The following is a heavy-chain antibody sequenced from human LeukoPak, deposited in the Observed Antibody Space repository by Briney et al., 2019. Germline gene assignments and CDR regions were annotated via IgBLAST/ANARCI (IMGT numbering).Heavy chain of an antibody. D-gene: IGHD3-22*01. CDR1: GFTFSSYA. CDR3: ARALGVYYDSADHFDY. V-gene: IGHV1-69*01. Sequence: GGSLRLSCAASGFTFSSYAMSWVRQAPGQGLEWMGGIIPIFGTANYAQKFQGRVTITADESTSTAYMELSSLRSEDTAVYYCARALGVYYDSADHFDYWGQGTLVTVSS. CDR2: IIPIFGTA. J-gene: IGHJ4*02.